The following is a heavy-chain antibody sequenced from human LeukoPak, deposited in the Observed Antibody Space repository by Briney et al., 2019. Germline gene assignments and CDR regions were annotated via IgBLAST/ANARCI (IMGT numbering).Heavy chain of an antibody. CDR3: ARDQCDTWSRRGNFDS. V-gene: IGHV3-7*03. CDR1: GLTFGKYW. J-gene: IGHJ4*02. Sequence: GGSLRPSFVAAGLTFGKYWTSCVRQAPGKGLEWVANIKLDGSEKNYVDSVKGRFTISRDNTKNSLYLQMNSLRVEETAVFYCARDQCDTWSRRGNFDSWGQGTLVIVSS. D-gene: IGHD3-3*01. CDR2: IKLDGSEK.